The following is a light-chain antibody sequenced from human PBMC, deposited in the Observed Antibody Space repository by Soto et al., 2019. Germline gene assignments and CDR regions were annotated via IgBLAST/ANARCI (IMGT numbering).Light chain of an antibody. J-gene: IGKJ2*01. CDR3: EQRSIWPLYT. CDR2: DAS. Sequence: PGERATLSCRASQSVSDYLAWYQQKPGQAPRLLIYDASNRATGIPARFSGSGFGTDFTLTISSLEPEDFAVYYCEQRSIWPLYTFGQGTK. CDR1: QSVSDY. V-gene: IGKV3-11*01.